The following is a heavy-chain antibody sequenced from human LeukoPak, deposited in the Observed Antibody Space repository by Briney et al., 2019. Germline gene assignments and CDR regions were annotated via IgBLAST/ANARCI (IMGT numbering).Heavy chain of an antibody. CDR2: ISGSGGST. V-gene: IGHV3-23*01. D-gene: IGHD2-15*01. CDR3: AKAPPDIVVVPAFSYYYYGMDV. J-gene: IGHJ6*02. CDR1: GFTFSSYA. Sequence: PGGFLRLSCAASGFTFSSYAMSWVRQAPGKGLEWVPAISGSGGSTYYADSVKGRFTISRDNSKNTLYLQMNSLRAEDTAVYYCAKAPPDIVVVPAFSYYYYGMDVWGQGTTVTVSS.